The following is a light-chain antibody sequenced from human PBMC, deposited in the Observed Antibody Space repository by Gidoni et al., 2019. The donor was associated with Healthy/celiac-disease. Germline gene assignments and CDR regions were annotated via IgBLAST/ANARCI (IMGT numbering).Light chain of an antibody. CDR3: QQSYRPLLT. CDR1: QSISTY. Sequence: DIQITETPSSLSASVGDSVTITCRASQSISTYLNWDQQKPGKAPKLLISAASSLHSGVPSRFSGCGSGTDFTLTIRSLQPEAFASCYWQQSYRPLLTFGGGTKVEIK. V-gene: IGKV1-39*01. CDR2: AAS. J-gene: IGKJ4*01.